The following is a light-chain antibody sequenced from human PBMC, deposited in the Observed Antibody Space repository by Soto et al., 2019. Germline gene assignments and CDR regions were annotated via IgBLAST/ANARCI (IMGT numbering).Light chain of an antibody. Sequence: EIVLTQSPATLSLSPGERATLSCRASQSVSSYLAWYQQKPGQAPRLLIYDASNRATGIPARFSGSGSGTDFTLTIRRLEPEDFAVYYCQQYGSSPRTFGQGTKVEIK. V-gene: IGKV3-11*01. CDR2: DAS. CDR3: QQYGSSPRT. J-gene: IGKJ1*01. CDR1: QSVSSY.